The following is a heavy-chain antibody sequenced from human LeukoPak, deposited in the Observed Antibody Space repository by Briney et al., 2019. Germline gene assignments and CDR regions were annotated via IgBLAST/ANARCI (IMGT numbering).Heavy chain of an antibody. V-gene: IGHV4-39*01. D-gene: IGHD6-13*01. CDR3: AASITAAGTKPFSPNY. CDR2: IHHSGNT. CDR1: GASISSTYYD. J-gene: IGHJ4*02. Sequence: SETLSLTCPVSGASISSTYYDWGWIRQPPGKGLEWIGNIHHSGNTYYNPSLKGRLTMSVDTSRNQFSLTLSSVTAADTAVYYCAASITAAGTKPFSPNYWGQGTLVTVSS.